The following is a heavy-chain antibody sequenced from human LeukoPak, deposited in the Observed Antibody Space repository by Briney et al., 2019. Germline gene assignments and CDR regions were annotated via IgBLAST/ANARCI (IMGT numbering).Heavy chain of an antibody. CDR3: ARGRPYCGGDCLNWFDP. CDR1: GYIFTGYY. CDR2: INPNSGNT. Sequence: ASVKVSCKASGYIFTGYYMHWVRQAPGQGLEWMGWINPNSGNTGYAQKFQGRVTMTRNTSISTAYMELSSLRSEDTAVYYCARGRPYCGGDCLNWFDPWGQGTLVTVSS. D-gene: IGHD2-21*02. V-gene: IGHV1-8*02. J-gene: IGHJ5*02.